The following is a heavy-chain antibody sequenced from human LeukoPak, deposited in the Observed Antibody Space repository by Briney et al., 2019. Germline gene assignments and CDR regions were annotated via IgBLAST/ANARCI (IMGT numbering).Heavy chain of an antibody. CDR2: ISYDGSNK. J-gene: IGHJ4*02. D-gene: IGHD5-18*01. CDR1: GFTFSSYG. CDR3: AKDQEYSYGFSFDIDY. V-gene: IGHV3-30*18. Sequence: GGSLRLSCAASGFTFSSYGMHWVRQAPGKGLEWVAVISYDGSNKYYADSVKGRFNISRDNSKNTLYLQMNSLRAEDTAVYYCAKDQEYSYGFSFDIDYWGQGTLVTVSS.